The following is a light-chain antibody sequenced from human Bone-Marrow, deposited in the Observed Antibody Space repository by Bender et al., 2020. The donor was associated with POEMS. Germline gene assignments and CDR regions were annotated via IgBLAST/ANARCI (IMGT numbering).Light chain of an antibody. CDR2: NNE. Sequence: SVLTQPPSVSGAPGQTVTISCTGTSSNMGAGYGVNWYQHLPGTAPKLLIYNNENRPSGVPDRISGSKSGTSASLAITGLQAEDEADYYCQSYDISLSGWVFGGGTKLTAL. CDR1: SSNMGAGYG. J-gene: IGLJ3*02. V-gene: IGLV1-40*01. CDR3: QSYDISLSGWV.